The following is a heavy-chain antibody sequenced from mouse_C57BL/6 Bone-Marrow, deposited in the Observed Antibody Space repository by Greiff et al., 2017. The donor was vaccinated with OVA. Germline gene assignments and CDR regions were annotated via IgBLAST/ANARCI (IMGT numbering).Heavy chain of an antibody. J-gene: IGHJ4*01. CDR3: ARDRRDYYGSSYAMDY. V-gene: IGHV5-4*01. D-gene: IGHD1-1*01. Sequence: EVKLMESGGGLVKPGGSLKLSCAASGFTFSSYAMSWVRQTPEKRLEWVATISDGGSYTYYPDNVKGRFTISRDNAKNNLYLQMSHLKSEDTAMYYCARDRRDYYGSSYAMDYWGQGTSVTVSS. CDR1: GFTFSSYA. CDR2: ISDGGSYT.